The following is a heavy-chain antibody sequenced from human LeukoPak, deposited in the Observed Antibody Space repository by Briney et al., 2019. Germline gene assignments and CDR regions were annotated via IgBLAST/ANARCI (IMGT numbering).Heavy chain of an antibody. J-gene: IGHJ4*02. D-gene: IGHD2-15*01. CDR2: INPSGGST. CDR1: GYTFTSYY. Sequence: ASVKVSCKASGYTFTSYYMHWVRQAPGQGLEWMGIINPSGGSTSYAQKFQGRVTMTRDTSTSTVYMELSSLRSEDTAVYYCARDLGFCSGGSCGSMTTVTSYDYWGQGTLVTVSS. V-gene: IGHV1-46*01. CDR3: ARDLGFCSGGSCGSMTTVTSYDY.